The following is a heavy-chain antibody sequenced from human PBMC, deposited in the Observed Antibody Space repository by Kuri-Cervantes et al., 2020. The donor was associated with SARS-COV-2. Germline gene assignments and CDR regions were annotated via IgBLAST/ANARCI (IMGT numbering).Heavy chain of an antibody. D-gene: IGHD3-22*01. J-gene: IGHJ4*02. CDR2: IYPGDSDT. V-gene: IGHV5-51*01. Sequence: KVSCKGSGYSFTSYWIGWVRQMPGKGLEWMGIIYPGDSDTRYSPSFQGQVTISADKSISTAYLQWSSLEASDTAMYYCARHATYYYDSSGYYVWGQGTLVTVSS. CDR1: GYSFTSYW. CDR3: ARHATYYYDSSGYYV.